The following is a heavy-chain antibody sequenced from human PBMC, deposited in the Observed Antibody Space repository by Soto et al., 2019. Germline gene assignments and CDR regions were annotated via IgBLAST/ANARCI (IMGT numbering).Heavy chain of an antibody. D-gene: IGHD5-18*01. Sequence: QVQLQESGAGLVKPSETLSLTCTVSGGSISSYYWSWIRQPPGKGLEWIGYIYYSGSTNYNPSLKGGVTIAVDTSKIPFSLQLSSVTAADTAVYYCARRYGSCFDYWGQGTLVTGSS. CDR3: ARRYGSCFDY. V-gene: IGHV4-59*08. J-gene: IGHJ4*02. CDR1: GGSISSYY. CDR2: IYYSGST.